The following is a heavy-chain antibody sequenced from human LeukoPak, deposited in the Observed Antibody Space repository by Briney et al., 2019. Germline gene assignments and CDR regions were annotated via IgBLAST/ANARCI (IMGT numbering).Heavy chain of an antibody. CDR2: SSAFTGNT. Sequence: ASVKLSCKTSAYSFSSYGFTWVRQAPGQGLEWMGWSSAFTGNTTYAQKFQGRVTMTTDSTSSTAYMELRSLTSDDTAVYYCARVQLSAEGGELDPWGQGTLVIVSS. CDR1: AYSFSSYG. J-gene: IGHJ5*02. CDR3: ARVQLSAEGGELDP. V-gene: IGHV1-18*01. D-gene: IGHD1-1*01.